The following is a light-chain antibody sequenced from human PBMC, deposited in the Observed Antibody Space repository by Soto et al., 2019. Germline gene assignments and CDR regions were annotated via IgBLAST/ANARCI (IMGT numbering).Light chain of an antibody. CDR2: DAS. V-gene: IGKV3-11*01. CDR1: RSVSSY. CDR3: QQRSNWPLT. J-gene: IGKJ4*01. Sequence: PGERATLSCRASRSVSSYLAWYEQKPGQAPRLLIYDASNRATGIPPRFSGSGSGTDFTLTISSLEPEDSAVYYCQQRSNWPLTFGGGTKVEIK.